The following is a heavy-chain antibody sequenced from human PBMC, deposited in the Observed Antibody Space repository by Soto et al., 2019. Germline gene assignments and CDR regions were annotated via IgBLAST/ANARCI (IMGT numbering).Heavy chain of an antibody. D-gene: IGHD3-3*01. CDR2: IYYSGST. Sequence: SETLSLTCTVSGGSISSSSYYWGWIRQPPGKGLEWIGSIYYSGSTYYNPSLKSRVTISVDTSKNQFSLKLSSVTAADTAVYYCERGARDTIFGVVTNYYYYGMDVWGQGTTVTVSS. CDR1: GGSISSSSYY. CDR3: ERGARDTIFGVVTNYYYYGMDV. J-gene: IGHJ6*02. V-gene: IGHV4-39*07.